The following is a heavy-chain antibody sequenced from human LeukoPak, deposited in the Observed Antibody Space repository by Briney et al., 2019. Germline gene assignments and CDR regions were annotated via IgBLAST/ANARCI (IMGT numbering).Heavy chain of an antibody. CDR2: ITSSSSYI. CDR1: GFTFSSYG. CDR3: AREMLAAVAAQS. J-gene: IGHJ5*02. V-gene: IGHV3-21*01. D-gene: IGHD6-19*01. Sequence: GGSLRLSCAASGFTFSSYGMNWVRQALGKGLEWVSSITSSSSYIYYADSVKGRFTISRDNAKNSLYLQMNSRRAEDTAVYYCAREMLAAVAAQSWGQGTLVTVSS.